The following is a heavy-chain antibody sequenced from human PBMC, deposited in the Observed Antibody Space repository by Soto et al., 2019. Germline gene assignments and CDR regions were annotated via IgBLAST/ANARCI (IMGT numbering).Heavy chain of an antibody. V-gene: IGHV1-46*01. Sequence: ASVKVSCKASGYTFTSFYMHWVRQAPGQGPEWMGIINLGSGSTSYAQKFQGRVTMTRDTSASTLYMDLSSLRSEDTALYYCATGGYCSNTSCSYGALDNCGEGTRVTVSS. D-gene: IGHD2-2*03. CDR1: GYTFTSFY. CDR3: ATGGYCSNTSCSYGALDN. J-gene: IGHJ3*02. CDR2: INLGSGST.